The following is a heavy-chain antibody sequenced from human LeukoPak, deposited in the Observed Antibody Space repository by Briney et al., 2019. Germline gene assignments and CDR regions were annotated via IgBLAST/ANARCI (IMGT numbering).Heavy chain of an antibody. CDR3: ARGVARTYYSNTSGYAAADY. Sequence: SESLSLTCAVYGESFSGYYWSRIRQPPGKGLEWSGEINHSGTTNYNPSLKSRVTISVDTSKNQFSLKLSSVTAADTAVYYCARGVARTYYSNTSGYAAADYWGQGTLVTVSS. CDR2: INHSGTT. J-gene: IGHJ4*02. CDR1: GESFSGYY. D-gene: IGHD3-22*01. V-gene: IGHV4-34*01.